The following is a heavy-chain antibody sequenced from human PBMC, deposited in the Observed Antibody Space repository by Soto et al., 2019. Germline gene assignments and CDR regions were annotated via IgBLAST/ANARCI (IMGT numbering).Heavy chain of an antibody. CDR3: ASEMATIGIPY. D-gene: IGHD5-12*01. V-gene: IGHV4-34*01. J-gene: IGHJ4*02. CDR1: GGSLSGYY. CDR2: INHSGST. Sequence: SETLSLTCAVYGGSLSGYYWSWIRQPPWKGLEWIGEINHSGSTNYNPSLKSRVTISVDTSKNQFSLKLRSVTAADTAVYYCASEMATIGIPYWRQGKLVTVSS.